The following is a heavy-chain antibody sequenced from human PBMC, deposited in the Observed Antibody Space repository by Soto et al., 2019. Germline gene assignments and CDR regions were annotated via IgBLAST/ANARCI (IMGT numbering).Heavy chain of an antibody. D-gene: IGHD2-2*01. V-gene: IGHV3-21*01. Sequence: GGSLRLSCAASGFTFSSYSMNWVRQAPGKGLEWVSSISSSSSYIYYADSVKGRFTISRDNAKNSLYLQMNSLRAEDTAVYYCARGHTKYQLLMGGMDVWGQGTTVTVSS. CDR2: ISSSSSYI. CDR1: GFTFSSYS. CDR3: ARGHTKYQLLMGGMDV. J-gene: IGHJ6*02.